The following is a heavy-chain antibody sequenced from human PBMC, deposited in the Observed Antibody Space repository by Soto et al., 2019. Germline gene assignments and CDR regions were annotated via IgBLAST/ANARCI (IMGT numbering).Heavy chain of an antibody. Sequence: QVQLVQSGAEVTKPGSSVKVSCKASRGTFSSYTISWVRQAPGQGLEWMGRIIHILGIANYSQKFQGRVTVTADKSTSTAYVELSSLRSEDTAVYFCAMVSCSSTSCYREYWGQGTLVTVSS. CDR3: AMVSCSSTSCYREY. CDR1: RGTFSSYT. D-gene: IGHD2-2*02. V-gene: IGHV1-69*02. J-gene: IGHJ4*02. CDR2: IIHILGIA.